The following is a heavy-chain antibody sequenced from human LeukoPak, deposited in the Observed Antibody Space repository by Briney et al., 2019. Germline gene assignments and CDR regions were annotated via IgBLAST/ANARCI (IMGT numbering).Heavy chain of an antibody. CDR3: ARGGSSGWYSILYYMDV. D-gene: IGHD6-19*01. CDR1: GDSISSSNCY. J-gene: IGHJ6*03. CDR2: IYYSGST. V-gene: IGHV4-61*05. Sequence: SETLSLTCTVSGDSISSSNCYWVWIRQPPGKGREWIGYIYYSGSTNYNPSLKSRVTISVDTSKNQLSLKLSSVTAADTAVYYCARGGSSGWYSILYYMDVWGKGTTVTVSS.